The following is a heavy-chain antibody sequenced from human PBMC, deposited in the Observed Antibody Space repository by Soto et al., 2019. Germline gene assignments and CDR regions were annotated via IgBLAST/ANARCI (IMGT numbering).Heavy chain of an antibody. J-gene: IGHJ4*02. CDR1: GFSLSTSGVG. V-gene: IGHV2-5*02. CDR3: AHEAGGSVSFDY. CDR2: IYWDDDK. Sequence: QITLKESGPTLVKPTQTLTLTCTFSGFSLSTSGVGVGWIRQPPGKALEWLALIYWDDDKRYSPSLKSRLTIXKXXSKNQVVLTMTNMDPVDTATYYCAHEAGGSVSFDYWGQGTLVTVSS. D-gene: IGHD2-15*01.